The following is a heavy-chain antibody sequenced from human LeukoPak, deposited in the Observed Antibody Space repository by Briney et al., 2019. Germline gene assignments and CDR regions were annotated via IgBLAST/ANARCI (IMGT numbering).Heavy chain of an antibody. CDR2: IDYSGTT. V-gene: IGHV4-39*07. CDR3: PRDPSAYRAFDY. D-gene: IGHD5-12*01. CDR1: AGSISIGDNY. Sequence: NPSETLSLTCTVSAGSISIGDNYWGWIRQAPGKGLEWIGSIDYSGTTHYKPSLKSRVTISVDTSKNQFSLKLSSVTAADTAVYYCPRDPSAYRAFDYWGQGTLVTVSS. J-gene: IGHJ4*02.